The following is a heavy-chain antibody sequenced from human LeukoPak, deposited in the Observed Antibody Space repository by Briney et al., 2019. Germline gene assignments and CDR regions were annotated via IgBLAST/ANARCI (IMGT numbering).Heavy chain of an antibody. CDR3: ARAWYSSGWTPGAFDI. Sequence: SQTLSLTCTVSGGSISSGSYYWSWIRQPGGKGLEWIGRIYTSGSTNYNPSLKSRVTISVDTSKNQFSLKLSSVTAADTAVYYCARAWYSSGWTPGAFDIWGQGTMVTVSS. CDR1: GGSISSGSYY. V-gene: IGHV4-61*02. J-gene: IGHJ3*02. D-gene: IGHD6-19*01. CDR2: IYTSGST.